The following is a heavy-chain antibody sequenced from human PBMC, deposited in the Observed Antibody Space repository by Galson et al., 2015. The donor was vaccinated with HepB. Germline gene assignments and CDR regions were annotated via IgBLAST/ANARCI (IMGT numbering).Heavy chain of an antibody. CDR1: GFTFSSYG. V-gene: IGHV3-33*01. Sequence: SLRLSCAASGFTFSSYGMHWVRQAPGKGLEWVAVIWYDGSNKYYADSVKGRFTISRDKSKNTLYLQMNSLRAEDTAVYYCAREGYCSSTSCNKGGGGAFDIWGQGTMVTVSS. J-gene: IGHJ3*02. CDR3: AREGYCSSTSCNKGGGGAFDI. D-gene: IGHD2-2*02. CDR2: IWYDGSNK.